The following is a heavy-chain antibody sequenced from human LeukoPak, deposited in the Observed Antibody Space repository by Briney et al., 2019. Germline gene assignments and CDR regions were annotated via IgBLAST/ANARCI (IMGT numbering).Heavy chain of an antibody. Sequence: GGSLRLSCAASGSTFSSYGMHWVRQAPGKGLEWVAVISYDGSNKYYADSVKGRFTISRDNSKNTLYLQMNSLRAEDTAVYYCAKEGFFDWGQGTLVTVSS. J-gene: IGHJ4*02. V-gene: IGHV3-30*18. CDR3: AKEGFFD. CDR1: GSTFSSYG. D-gene: IGHD3-3*01. CDR2: ISYDGSNK.